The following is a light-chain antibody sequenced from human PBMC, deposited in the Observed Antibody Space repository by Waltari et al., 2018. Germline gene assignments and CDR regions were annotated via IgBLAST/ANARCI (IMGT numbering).Light chain of an antibody. CDR2: GTS. CDR3: QQYDSSPSIYT. J-gene: IGKJ3*01. V-gene: IGKV3-20*01. CDR1: QSVSSTF. Sequence: IVLTQSPGTLSLSPGERATLSRRASQSVSSTFLAWYQQRPGQAPRLLIYGTSNRTNGIPDRFSGSRSGTDFTLTISRLEPEDFAVYYCQQYDSSPSIYTFGPGTKVDVK.